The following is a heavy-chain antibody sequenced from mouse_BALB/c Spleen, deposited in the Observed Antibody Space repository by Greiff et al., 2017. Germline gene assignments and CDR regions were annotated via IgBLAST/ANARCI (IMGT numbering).Heavy chain of an antibody. CDR2: IDPANGNT. V-gene: IGHV14-3*02. D-gene: IGHD2-3*01. CDR1: GFNIKDTY. Sequence: VHVKQSGAELVKPGASVKLSCTASGFNIKDTYMHWVKQRPEQGLEWIGRIDPANGNTKYDPKFQGKATITADTSSNTAYLQLSSLTSEDTAVYYCARWGLLNYWGQGTTLTVSS. J-gene: IGHJ2*01. CDR3: ARWGLLNY.